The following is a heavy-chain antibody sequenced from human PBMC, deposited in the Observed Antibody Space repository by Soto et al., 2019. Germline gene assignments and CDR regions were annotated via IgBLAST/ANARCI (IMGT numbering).Heavy chain of an antibody. D-gene: IGHD3-10*01. V-gene: IGHV4-59*01. CDR2: IYYSGST. CDR3: ARTYGSGSAYYYYYYMDV. J-gene: IGHJ6*03. Sequence: SETLSLTCTVSGGSISSYYWSWIRQPPGKGLEWIGYIYYSGSTNYNPSLKSRVTISVDTSKNQFSLKLSSVTAADTAVYYCARTYGSGSAYYYYYYMDVWGKGTTVTVSS. CDR1: GGSISSYY.